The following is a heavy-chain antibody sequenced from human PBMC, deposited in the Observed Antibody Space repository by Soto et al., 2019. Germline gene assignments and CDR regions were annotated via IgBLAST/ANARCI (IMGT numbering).Heavy chain of an antibody. CDR2: ISSSGDGT. V-gene: IGHV3-23*01. Sequence: GGSLRLSCADSGFSLRSSAMSWFRQAPGKGLEWVSDISSSGDGTYYADSVKGRFTISRDNSKNTLYLQMNSLRAEDTAVYYCATSAGIPVPAQLDYWGQGTLVTVS. J-gene: IGHJ4*02. D-gene: IGHD2-2*01. CDR3: ATSAGIPVPAQLDY. CDR1: GFSLRSSA.